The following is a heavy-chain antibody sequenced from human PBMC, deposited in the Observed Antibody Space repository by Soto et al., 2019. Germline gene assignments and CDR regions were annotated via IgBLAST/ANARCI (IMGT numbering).Heavy chain of an antibody. CDR1: GFTFSSYS. J-gene: IGHJ4*02. CDR3: ARDPSLAAADSIDY. D-gene: IGHD6-13*01. CDR2: ISSSSSYI. Sequence: EVQLVESGGGLVKPGGSLRLSCAASGFTFSSYSMNWVRQAPGKGLEWVSSISSSSSYIYYADSVKGRFTISRDNAKNSLYLQMNSLRAEDTAVYYCARDPSLAAADSIDYWGQGTLVTVSS. V-gene: IGHV3-21*01.